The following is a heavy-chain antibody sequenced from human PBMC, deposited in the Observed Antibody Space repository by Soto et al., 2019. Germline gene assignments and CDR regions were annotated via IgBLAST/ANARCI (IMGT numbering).Heavy chain of an antibody. CDR2: TYYRSKWYN. CDR1: GDSVSSNSAA. J-gene: IGHJ5*02. D-gene: IGHD6-6*01. Sequence: PSQTLPLTCAISGDSVSSNSAAWNWIRQSPSRGLEWLGRTYYRSKWYNDYAVSVKSRITINPDTSKNQFSLQLNSVTPEDTAVYYCARGLGSSSVPYNWFDPWGQGTLVTVSS. V-gene: IGHV6-1*01. CDR3: ARGLGSSSVPYNWFDP.